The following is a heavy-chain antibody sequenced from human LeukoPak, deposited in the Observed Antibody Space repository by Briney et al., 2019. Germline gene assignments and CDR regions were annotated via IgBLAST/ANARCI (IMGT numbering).Heavy chain of an antibody. V-gene: IGHV3-74*01. Sequence: GALRLSCAASGFTFSNYWMHWVRQAPGKGLVWVSRVNSDGSNTYYADSVKGRFTISRDNAKNTLYLQMNGLRAEETAVYYCATPRGDYYYGMDVRGLGTTVTGSS. D-gene: IGHD3-10*01. CDR3: ATPRGDYYYGMDV. J-gene: IGHJ6*02. CDR2: VNSDGSNT. CDR1: GFTFSNYW.